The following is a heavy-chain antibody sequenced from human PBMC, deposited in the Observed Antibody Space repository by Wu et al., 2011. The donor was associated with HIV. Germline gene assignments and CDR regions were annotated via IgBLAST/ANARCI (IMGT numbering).Heavy chain of an antibody. CDR3: ATPDKKDDLGWFDT. D-gene: IGHD1-1*01. CDR1: GDTLTSFA. Sequence: QVQLTQSGAEVKKPGSSVRVSCKASGDTLTSFATTWLRQAPGHGLEWVGRIVPILGTSTSAQKFQGRVTMTRNTSITTVYLELKDLTLADTAIYYCATPDKKDDLGWFDTWGQGSQVTVSS. J-gene: IGHJ5*02. CDR2: IVPILGTS. V-gene: IGHV1-69*04.